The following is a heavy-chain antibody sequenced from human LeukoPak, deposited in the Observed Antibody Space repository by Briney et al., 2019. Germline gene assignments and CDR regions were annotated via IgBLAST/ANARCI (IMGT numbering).Heavy chain of an antibody. Sequence: PSETLSLTCTVSGGSISTYYWSWIRQPPGKGLDWIGYIYYSGSTNYNPSLKGRVTISVDTSKNQFSLKLSSVTAADTAVYYCARRHSSSWFFDYWGQGTLVTVSS. J-gene: IGHJ4*02. V-gene: IGHV4-59*01. CDR2: IYYSGST. CDR3: ARRHSSSWFFDY. D-gene: IGHD6-13*01. CDR1: GGSISTYY.